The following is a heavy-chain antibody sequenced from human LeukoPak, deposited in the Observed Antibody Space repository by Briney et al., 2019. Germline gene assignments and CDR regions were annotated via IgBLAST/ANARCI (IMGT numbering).Heavy chain of an antibody. Sequence: AVGSLRLSFAASGFTFRRYGLSWVPQAPGKGLEWVSAISGSVGSTYYADSVKGRFTISRDNSKNTLYLQMNSLRAEDTAVYYCAKDQSIVVVIAIYGRDAFDIWGQGTMVTVSS. J-gene: IGHJ3*02. CDR1: GFTFRRYG. V-gene: IGHV3-23*01. D-gene: IGHD2-21*01. CDR2: ISGSVGST. CDR3: AKDQSIVVVIAIYGRDAFDI.